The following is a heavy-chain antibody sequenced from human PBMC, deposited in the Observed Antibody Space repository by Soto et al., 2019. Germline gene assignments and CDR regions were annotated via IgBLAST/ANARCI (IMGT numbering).Heavy chain of an antibody. CDR2: IKSKTDGGTT. V-gene: IGHV3-15*01. CDR1: GFTFSNAW. J-gene: IGHJ3*02. Sequence: GGSLRLSCAASGFTFSNAWMSWVRQAPGKGLEWVGRIKSKTDGGTTDYAAPVKGRFTISRDDSKNTLYLQMNSLKTEDTAVYYCTTVIVHFDWLRAFDIWGQGTMVTVSS. CDR3: TTVIVHFDWLRAFDI. D-gene: IGHD3-9*01.